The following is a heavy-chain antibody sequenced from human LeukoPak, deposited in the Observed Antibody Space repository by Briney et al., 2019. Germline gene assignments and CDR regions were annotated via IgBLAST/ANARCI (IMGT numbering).Heavy chain of an antibody. J-gene: IGHJ6*03. V-gene: IGHV3-23*01. CDR3: AKPPSYYYYYMDV. D-gene: IGHD3-10*01. CDR2: ISGSGGST. CDR1: GFTFSSYA. Sequence: GGSLRLSCAASGFTFSSYAMSWVRQAPGKGLEWVSAISGSGGSTYYADSVKGRFTISRDNSKNTLYLQMNGLRAEDTAVYYCAKPPSYYYYYMDVWGKGTTVTVSS.